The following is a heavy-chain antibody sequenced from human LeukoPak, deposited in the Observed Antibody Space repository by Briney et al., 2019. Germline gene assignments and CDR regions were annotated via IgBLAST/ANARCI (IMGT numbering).Heavy chain of an antibody. J-gene: IGHJ6*02. D-gene: IGHD3-22*01. V-gene: IGHV3-66*04. CDR1: GFTVNSKY. CDR2: IYSGGST. CDR3: ARRRYYDSSGYDYYYYGLDV. Sequence: TGGSLRLSCAAFGFTVNSKYMSWVRQAPGKGLEWVSVIYSGGSTFYADSVKGRFTVSRDTSKNTPYLQMNSLRAEDTAVYYCARRRYYDSSGYDYYYYGLDVWGQGTTVTVSS.